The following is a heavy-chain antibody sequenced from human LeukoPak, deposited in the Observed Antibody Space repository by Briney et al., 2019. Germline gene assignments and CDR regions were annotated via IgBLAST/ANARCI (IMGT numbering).Heavy chain of an antibody. CDR1: GYTFTSYY. CDR2: INPSGGST. CDR3: AREGLGGHDSSGYSDY. Sequence: ASVKVSCKASGYTFTSYYMHWVRQAPGQGLEWMGIINPSGGSTSYAQKFQGRVTMTRDTSTSTVYMELSSLRSGDTAVYYCAREGLGGHDSSGYSDYWGQGTLVTVSS. D-gene: IGHD3-22*01. J-gene: IGHJ4*02. V-gene: IGHV1-46*01.